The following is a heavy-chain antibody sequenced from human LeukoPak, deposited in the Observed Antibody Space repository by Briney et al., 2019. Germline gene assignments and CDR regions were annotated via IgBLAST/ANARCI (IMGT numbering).Heavy chain of an antibody. J-gene: IGHJ6*02. D-gene: IGHD3-9*01. CDR3: ERTLTGHHHTGLHP. CDR1: GGSIISYY. CDR2: ISYSGST. Sequence: SETLSLTCTVSGGSIISYYWIWIRQPPGKGLEYIGYISYSGSTNYNPSLRSRVTISVETSKNQLSLKLSSVTAADTAVYYCERTLTGHHHTGLHPWRQGTTLTSS. V-gene: IGHV4-59*08.